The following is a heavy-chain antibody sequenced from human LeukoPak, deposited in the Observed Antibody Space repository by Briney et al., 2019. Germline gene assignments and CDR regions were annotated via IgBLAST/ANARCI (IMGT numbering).Heavy chain of an antibody. V-gene: IGHV4-39*01. J-gene: IGHJ4*02. CDR3: ARQHSSGWYGRYYFDY. CDR1: GGSISSSSYY. CDR2: IYYSGST. D-gene: IGHD6-19*01. Sequence: SETLSLTCTVSGGSISSSSYYWGWLRQPPGKGLEWIGSIYYSGSTYYNPSLKSRVTISVDTSKNQFSLKLSSVTAADTAVYYCARQHSSGWYGRYYFDYWGQGTLVTVSS.